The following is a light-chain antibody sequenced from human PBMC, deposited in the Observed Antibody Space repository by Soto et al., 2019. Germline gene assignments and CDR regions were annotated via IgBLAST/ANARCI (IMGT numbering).Light chain of an antibody. CDR2: GAS. J-gene: IGKJ5*01. CDR3: QQYNNWPLT. Sequence: EIVLTQSPGTLSLSPGERATLSCRASQSVDSNLAWYQQKPGQAPRLLIYGASSRATGIPVRFSGSGSGTEFTLTISSLQSEDFAVYYCQQYNNWPLTFGQGTRLEIK. CDR1: QSVDSN. V-gene: IGKV3-15*01.